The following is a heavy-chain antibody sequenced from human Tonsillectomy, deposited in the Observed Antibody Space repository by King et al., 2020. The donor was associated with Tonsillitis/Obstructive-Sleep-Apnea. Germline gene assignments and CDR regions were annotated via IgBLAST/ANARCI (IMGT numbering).Heavy chain of an antibody. D-gene: IGHD2-21*01. CDR3: AREISDCYDY. CDR2: ISWSSSYT. CDR1: GFTFSDYY. Sequence: VQLVESGGGLVKPGGSLILSCAASGFTFSDYYMTWFRQAPGKGLEWVSSISWSSSYTYHADSVKGRFTISRDNAKNSLYLQMNSLRAEDTAVYYCAREISDCYDYWGQGTLVTVSS. J-gene: IGHJ4*02. V-gene: IGHV3-11*05.